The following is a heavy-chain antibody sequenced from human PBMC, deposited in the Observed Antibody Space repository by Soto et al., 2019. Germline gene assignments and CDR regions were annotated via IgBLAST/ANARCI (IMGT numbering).Heavy chain of an antibody. Sequence: GGSLRLSCAASGFTFSDHYMDWVRQAPGKGLEWVGRTRNKANSYTTEYAASVKGRFTISRDDSKNSLYLQMNSLKTEDTAVYYCARVAQGYYYDSSGYDAFDIWGQGTMVTVSS. D-gene: IGHD3-22*01. V-gene: IGHV3-72*01. CDR1: GFTFSDHY. CDR3: ARVAQGYYYDSSGYDAFDI. J-gene: IGHJ3*02. CDR2: TRNKANSYTT.